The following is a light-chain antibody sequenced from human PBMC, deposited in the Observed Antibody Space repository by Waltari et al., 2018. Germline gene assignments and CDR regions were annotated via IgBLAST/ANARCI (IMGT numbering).Light chain of an antibody. CDR1: QSIGKY. V-gene: IGKV3-20*01. CDR2: ASS. CDR3: QKNEALPAT. J-gene: IGKJ1*01. Sequence: EIVLTQSPATLSLSPGERATLSCRASQSIGKYLIWYQQKPGQAPRLLIYASSIRATGIPDRFSGSGSGTDSSLTISSLEPEDFAVYYCQKNEALPATFGQGTKVEIK.